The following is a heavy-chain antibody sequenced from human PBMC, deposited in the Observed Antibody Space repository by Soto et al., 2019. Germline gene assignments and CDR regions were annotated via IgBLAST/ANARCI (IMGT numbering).Heavy chain of an antibody. J-gene: IGHJ4*02. CDR1: GGSFSGYY. V-gene: IGHV4-34*01. Sequence: QVQLQQWGAGLLKPSETLSLTCAVYGGSFSGYYWSWIRQPPGKGLEWSGEINHSGSTNYNPSLKSRVTISVDTSKNQFSLKLSSVTAAGTAVYYCARGGSVVGPAAVDYWGQGTLVTVSS. CDR3: ARGGSVVGPAAVDY. CDR2: INHSGST. D-gene: IGHD2-2*01.